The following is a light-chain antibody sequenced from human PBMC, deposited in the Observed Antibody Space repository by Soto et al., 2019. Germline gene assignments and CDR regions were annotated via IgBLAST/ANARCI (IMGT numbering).Light chain of an antibody. CDR3: QQYGSSPQT. V-gene: IGKV3-20*01. CDR2: GAS. J-gene: IGKJ1*01. CDR1: QSVSSSY. Sequence: EIVLTQSPGTLSLSPGERAPLSCRTSQSVSSSYLAWYQQKPGQAPRLLIYGASSRATGIPGRFSGSGSGTDLTLTISRLEPEDFAVYYCQQYGSSPQTFGQGTKVDI.